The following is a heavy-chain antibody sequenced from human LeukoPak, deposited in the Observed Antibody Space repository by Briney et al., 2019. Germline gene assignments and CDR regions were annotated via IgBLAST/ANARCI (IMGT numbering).Heavy chain of an antibody. CDR3: AIPFGVVTRGPLMDV. V-gene: IGHV4-39*01. CDR2: IYYSGST. Sequence: SETLSLTCTVSGGSISSSSYYWGWIRQLPGKGLECIGSIYYSGSTYYNPSLKSRVTISVDTSKNQFSLKLSSVTAADTAVYYCAIPFGVVTRGPLMDVWGKGTTVTVSS. J-gene: IGHJ6*03. D-gene: IGHD3-3*01. CDR1: GGSISSSSYY.